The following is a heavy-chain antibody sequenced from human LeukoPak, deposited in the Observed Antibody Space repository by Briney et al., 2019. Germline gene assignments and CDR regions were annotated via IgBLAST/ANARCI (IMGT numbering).Heavy chain of an antibody. D-gene: IGHD2-2*02. CDR1: GFTFSSYG. V-gene: IGHV3-30*02. J-gene: IGHJ4*02. Sequence: GRSLRLSCAASGFTFSSYGMHWVRQAPGKGLEWVSFIRYDGSNKYYADSVKGRFTISRDNSKNTLYLQMNSLRVEDTAVYYCAKDASGFCSSSSCYTNDYWGQGTLVTVSS. CDR3: AKDASGFCSSSSCYTNDY. CDR2: IRYDGSNK.